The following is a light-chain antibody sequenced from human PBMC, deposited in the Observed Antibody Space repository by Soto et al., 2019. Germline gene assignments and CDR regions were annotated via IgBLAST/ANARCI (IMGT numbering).Light chain of an antibody. CDR2: AAT. J-gene: IGKJ4*01. CDR1: QPVSNW. CDR3: QQANGFPPLT. Sequence: DIQMTQSPSSVSASVGDRVTITCRASQPVSNWLAWYQQKPGKAPKLLIYAATKLQVGVPSRFSGSGSGTDFPLTISSRQPEDFATYYCQQANGFPPLTFGGGTTVEIK. V-gene: IGKV1-12*01.